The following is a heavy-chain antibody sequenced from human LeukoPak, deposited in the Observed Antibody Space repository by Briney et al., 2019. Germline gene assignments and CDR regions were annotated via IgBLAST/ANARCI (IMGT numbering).Heavy chain of an antibody. CDR3: ASSLGYGDYEGLDY. V-gene: IGHV1-8*03. J-gene: IGHJ4*02. CDR2: MSPNSRNT. CDR1: GYTFSDYD. Sequence: ASVKVSCKTSGYTFSDYDINWVRQAPGQGLEWMGWMSPNSRNTGYAQNFQGRVTITWNTSISTAYMELSTLRSEDTAVYYCASSLGYGDYEGLDYWGQGTLVTVSS. D-gene: IGHD4-17*01.